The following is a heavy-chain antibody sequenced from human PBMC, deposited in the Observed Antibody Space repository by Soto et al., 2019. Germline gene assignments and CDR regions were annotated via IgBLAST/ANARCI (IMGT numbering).Heavy chain of an antibody. D-gene: IGHD3-10*01. V-gene: IGHV4-31*03. CDR2: IYYSGST. CDR1: GGSISSGGYY. Sequence: SETLSLTCTVSGGSISSGGYYWSWIRQHPGKGLEWIGYIYYSGSTYYNPSLKSRVTISVDTSKNQFSLKLSSVTAADTAVYYCARGAEIRGVIIDYWGQGTLVTVSS. CDR3: ARGAEIRGVIIDY. J-gene: IGHJ4*02.